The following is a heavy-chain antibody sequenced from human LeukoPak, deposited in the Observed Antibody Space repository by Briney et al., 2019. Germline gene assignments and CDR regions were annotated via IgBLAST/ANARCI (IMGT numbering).Heavy chain of an antibody. D-gene: IGHD7-27*01. CDR3: ARGWGLKS. CDR1: GDSVSSNSAA. CDR2: TYYRSEWYY. V-gene: IGHV6-1*01. Sequence: SQTLSLTCAISGDSVSSNSAAWNWIRQSPSRGLEWLGRTYYRSEWYYDYAMSVQSRITISSDTSKNQFSLQLNSVTPEDTAVYYCARGWGLKSWGQGTLVTVSS. J-gene: IGHJ4*02.